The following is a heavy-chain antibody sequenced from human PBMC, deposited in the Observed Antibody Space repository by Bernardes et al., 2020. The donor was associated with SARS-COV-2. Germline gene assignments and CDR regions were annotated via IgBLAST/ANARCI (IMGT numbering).Heavy chain of an antibody. CDR3: AREIYGGTTSAFDI. Sequence: GGSLRLSCAASGFTFSVYDMHWVRQGAGTGLEWVSAIGSAGDTYYADSVRGRFTISRENAKNSLYLQMNSLRAGDTAVYYCAREIYGGTTSAFDIWGQGTLVTVSS. CDR2: IGSAGDT. D-gene: IGHD4-17*01. CDR1: GFTFSVYD. V-gene: IGHV3-13*01. J-gene: IGHJ3*02.